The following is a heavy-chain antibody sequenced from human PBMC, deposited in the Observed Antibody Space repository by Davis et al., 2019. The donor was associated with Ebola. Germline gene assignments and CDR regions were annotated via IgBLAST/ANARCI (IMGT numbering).Heavy chain of an antibody. CDR3: ARNEVTVVRELDALDV. Sequence: PGGSLRLSCAASGFTFSSPWMSWVRQAPGKGLEWVADMKQDGSKKYYVDSVKGRFTISRDNAKNSLYLQMNSLRAEDTAVYYCARNEVTVVRELDALDVWGQGTMVTVSS. CDR2: MKQDGSKK. CDR1: GFTFSSPW. D-gene: IGHD3-10*01. V-gene: IGHV3-7*01. J-gene: IGHJ3*01.